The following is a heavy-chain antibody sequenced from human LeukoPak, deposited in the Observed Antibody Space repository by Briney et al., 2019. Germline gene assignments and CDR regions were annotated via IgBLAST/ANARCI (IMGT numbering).Heavy chain of an antibody. CDR1: GGSISSGGYY. V-gene: IGHV4-61*02. J-gene: IGHJ4*02. CDR2: IYTSGST. Sequence: KPSQTLSLTCTVSGGSISSGGYYWSWIRQPAGKGLEWIGRIYTSGSTNYNPSLKSRVTMSVDTSKNQFSLKLSSVTAADTAVYYCASMEVVAASFDYWGQGTLVTVSS. D-gene: IGHD2-15*01. CDR3: ASMEVVAASFDY.